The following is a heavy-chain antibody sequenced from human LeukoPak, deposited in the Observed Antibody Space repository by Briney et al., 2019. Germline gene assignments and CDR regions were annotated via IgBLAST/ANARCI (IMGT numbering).Heavy chain of an antibody. J-gene: IGHJ6*02. CDR2: ISAYNGNT. CDR1: GYTFTSYG. D-gene: IGHD3-10*01. V-gene: IGHV1-18*01. CDR3: ARGRVSYGSGVDGMDV. Sequence: ASVKVSCKASGYTFTSYGISWVRQAPGQGLEWMGWISAYNGNTNYAQKLQGRVTMTTDTSTSTAYMELRSLRSDDTAVYYCARGRVSYGSGVDGMDVWGQGTLVTVSS.